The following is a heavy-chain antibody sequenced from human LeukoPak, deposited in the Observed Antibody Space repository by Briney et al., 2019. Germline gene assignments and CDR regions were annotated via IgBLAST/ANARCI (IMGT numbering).Heavy chain of an antibody. J-gene: IGHJ6*02. CDR3: ARDRVVVPAAIGYSSSSHYYYGMDV. CDR2: IYSGGST. CDR1: GFTFSSYG. Sequence: GGSLRLSCAASGFTFSSYGMHWVRQAPGKGLEWVSVIYSGGSTYYADSVKGRFTISRDNSKNTLYLQMNSLRAEDTAVYYCARDRVVVPAAIGYSSSSHYYYGMDVWGQGTTVTVSS. D-gene: IGHD2-2*01. V-gene: IGHV3-53*01.